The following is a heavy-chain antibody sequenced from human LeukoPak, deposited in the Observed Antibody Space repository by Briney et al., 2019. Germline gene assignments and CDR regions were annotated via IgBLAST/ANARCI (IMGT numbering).Heavy chain of an antibody. CDR3: AGGTDFWSGYCFDS. CDR2: IYSGGDI. CDR1: GFTVSGNY. Sequence: PGGSLRLSCAASGFTVSGNYMSWVRQAPGKGLEWVSVIYSGGDIAYADSVKGRFTISSDTSQNKLYLHMNSLRVEDTAVYYCAGGTDFWSGYCFDSWGQGTLVTVS. D-gene: IGHD3-3*01. J-gene: IGHJ4*02. V-gene: IGHV3-53*01.